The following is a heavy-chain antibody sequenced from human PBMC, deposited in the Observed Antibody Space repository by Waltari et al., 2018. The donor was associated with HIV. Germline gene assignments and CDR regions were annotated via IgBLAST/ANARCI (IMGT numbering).Heavy chain of an antibody. Sequence: QVHLVQSGAEVKMPGASVRVSCKHSGYIFTNYGVSWVRQAPGQGLEWLGWISCYNANTNYAQRLQGRVTLTTDTSTSTAYMELRSLRSDDTAVYYCARGLGGSYYYGVDVWGQGTTVTVS. CDR3: ARGLGGSYYYGVDV. J-gene: IGHJ6*02. CDR2: ISCYNANT. V-gene: IGHV1-18*01. CDR1: GYIFTNYG.